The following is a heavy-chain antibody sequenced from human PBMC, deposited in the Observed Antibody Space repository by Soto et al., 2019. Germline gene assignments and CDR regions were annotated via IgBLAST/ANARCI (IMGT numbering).Heavy chain of an antibody. CDR3: ARGQAYCGGDCYSGDYYSGMDV. J-gene: IGHJ6*02. D-gene: IGHD2-21*02. Sequence: QVQLQESGPGLVKPSGTLSLTCAVSGGSISSSNWWSWVRQPPGKGLEWIGEIYHSGSTNYNPSLKIRLTISVANSKTQFSLRLSSGTAADPAVYYCARGQAYCGGDCYSGDYYSGMDVWGQGTTVTVSS. CDR1: GGSISSSNW. CDR2: IYHSGST. V-gene: IGHV4-4*02.